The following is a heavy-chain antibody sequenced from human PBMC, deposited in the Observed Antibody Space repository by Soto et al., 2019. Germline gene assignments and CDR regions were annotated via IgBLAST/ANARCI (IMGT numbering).Heavy chain of an antibody. CDR3: ARYVRYFDWFPRDYAFDI. CDR2: ISAYNCNT. J-gene: IGHJ3*02. CDR1: VYTFTSYG. D-gene: IGHD3-9*01. Sequence: ASVKVSFKSSVYTFTSYGISGVRQAPGQGPECIGWISAYNCNTNYEQRLQGSATMTTDTSTRTVYMELRRLRSDDTAVYSCARYVRYFDWFPRDYAFDIWGQGTMVTVSS. V-gene: IGHV1-18*01.